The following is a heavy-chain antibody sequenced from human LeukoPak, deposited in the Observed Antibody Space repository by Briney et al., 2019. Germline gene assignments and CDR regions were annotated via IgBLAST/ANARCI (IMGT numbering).Heavy chain of an antibody. Sequence: KPGESLKISCKGSGYSFTSYWSGWVRQMPGEGLEWMGIIYPGDSDIRYSPSFQGQVTISADKSINTAYLQWSSLKASDTAMYYCASSSSSSSTFDYWGQGTLVTVSS. J-gene: IGHJ4*02. D-gene: IGHD6-6*01. V-gene: IGHV5-51*03. CDR2: IYPGDSDI. CDR1: GYSFTSYW. CDR3: ASSSSSSSTFDY.